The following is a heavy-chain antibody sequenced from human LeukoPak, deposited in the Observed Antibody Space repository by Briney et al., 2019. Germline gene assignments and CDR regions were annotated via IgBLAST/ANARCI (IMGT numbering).Heavy chain of an antibody. D-gene: IGHD4-17*01. V-gene: IGHV4-39*01. CDR1: GGSISSSSYY. CDR2: IYYSGSI. J-gene: IGHJ4*02. CDR3: ARQGDYGDYVRY. Sequence: PSETLSLTCTVSGGSISSSSYYWGWIRQPPGKGLEWIGSIYYSGSIYYNPSLMSRVTISVDTSKNQFFLKLSSLTAADTAVYYCARQGDYGDYVRYWGQGTLVTVSS.